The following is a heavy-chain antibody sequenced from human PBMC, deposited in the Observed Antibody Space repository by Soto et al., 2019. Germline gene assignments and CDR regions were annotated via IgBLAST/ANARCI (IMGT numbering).Heavy chain of an antibody. CDR3: ASVSIVVVIDNAFDI. CDR2: ISYDGSNK. D-gene: IGHD3-22*01. V-gene: IGHV3-30-3*01. Sequence: RRLSCAASGFTFSSYAMHWVRQAPGKGLEWVAVISYDGSNKYYADSVKGRFTISRDNSKNTLYLQMNSLRAEDTAVYYCASVSIVVVIDNAFDIWGQGTMVT. J-gene: IGHJ3*02. CDR1: GFTFSSYA.